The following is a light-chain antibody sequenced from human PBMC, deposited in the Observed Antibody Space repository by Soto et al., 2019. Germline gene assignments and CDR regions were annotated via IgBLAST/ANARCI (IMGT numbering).Light chain of an antibody. V-gene: IGLV1-47*01. CDR3: AAWDDSLSGVV. CDR1: SSNIGTNY. J-gene: IGLJ2*01. CDR2: KNN. Sequence: QSVLTQPPSASGTPGQRVTISCSGSSSNIGTNYVYWYQQLPGTAPKLLIYKNNQRPSGVPDRFSGSKSVTSASLAISGLRSEVDADYYCAAWDDSLSGVVFGGGTKVTVL.